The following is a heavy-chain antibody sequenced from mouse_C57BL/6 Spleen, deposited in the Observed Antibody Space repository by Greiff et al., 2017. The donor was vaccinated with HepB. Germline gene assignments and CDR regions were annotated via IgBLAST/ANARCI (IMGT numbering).Heavy chain of an antibody. Sequence: VKLQESGPELVKPGASVKISCKASGYAFSSSWMNWVKQRPGKGLEWIGRIYPGDGDTNYNGKFKGKATLTADKSSSTAYMQLSSLTSEDSAVYFCASCGYGSSYDWYFDVWGTGTTVTVSS. J-gene: IGHJ1*03. CDR2: IYPGDGDT. CDR1: GYAFSSSW. D-gene: IGHD1-1*01. CDR3: ASCGYGSSYDWYFDV. V-gene: IGHV1-82*01.